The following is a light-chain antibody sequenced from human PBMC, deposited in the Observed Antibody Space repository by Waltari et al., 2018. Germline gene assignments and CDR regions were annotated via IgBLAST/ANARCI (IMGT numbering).Light chain of an antibody. Sequence: QSALTQPRAVSASPGQSITISCAGTNRDVGGNKYVSWYQQHPGKAPKLLIYDVNERPSGVPERFSGSKSGNTASLTISGVQPEDEADYYCCSYAVNQDVFGTGTKVTVL. J-gene: IGLJ1*01. V-gene: IGLV2-11*01. CDR3: CSYAVNQDV. CDR2: DVN. CDR1: NRDVGGNKY.